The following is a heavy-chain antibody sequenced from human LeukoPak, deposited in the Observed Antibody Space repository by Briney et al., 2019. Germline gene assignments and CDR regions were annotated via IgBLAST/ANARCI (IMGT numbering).Heavy chain of an antibody. CDR1: GFTVSSNY. V-gene: IGHV3-66*02. D-gene: IGHD1-26*01. Sequence: GGSLRLSFAASGFTVSSNYMSWVRQAPGKGLEWVSVIYSGGGTYYADSVKDRFTISRDNSKNTLYLQMNSLRAEDTAVYYCARKVGATTDYYYYMDVWGKGTTVTVSS. CDR2: IYSGGGT. CDR3: ARKVGATTDYYYYMDV. J-gene: IGHJ6*03.